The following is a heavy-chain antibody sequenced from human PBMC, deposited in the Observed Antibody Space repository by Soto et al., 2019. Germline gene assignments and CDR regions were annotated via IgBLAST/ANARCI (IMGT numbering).Heavy chain of an antibody. CDR2: INYRGST. CDR1: GGSISSSSHY. V-gene: IGHV4-39*01. Sequence: SETLSLTCTVSGGSISSSSHYWGWIRQPPGKGLEWIGSINYRGSTYYNPSLTTRVTISVDTSKNQLSLNLSSVTAEDTAVYYCARTHNDYIWGSYRPDAFDVWGQGTMVTVSS. D-gene: IGHD3-16*02. J-gene: IGHJ3*01. CDR3: ARTHNDYIWGSYRPDAFDV.